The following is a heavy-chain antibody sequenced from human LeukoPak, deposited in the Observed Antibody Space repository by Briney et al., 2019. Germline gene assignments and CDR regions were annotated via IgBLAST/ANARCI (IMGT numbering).Heavy chain of an antibody. J-gene: IGHJ5*02. Sequence: SETLSLTCTVSGGSISSDDYYWSWIRQPPGKGLEWIGYIYYSGSTYYNPSLKSRVTISLDTSKNQFSLKLNSVTAADTAVYYCVREGSTVTTNWFDPWGQGTLVTVSS. CDR3: VREGSTVTTNWFDP. CDR1: GGSISSDDYY. D-gene: IGHD4-17*01. V-gene: IGHV4-30-4*01. CDR2: IYYSGST.